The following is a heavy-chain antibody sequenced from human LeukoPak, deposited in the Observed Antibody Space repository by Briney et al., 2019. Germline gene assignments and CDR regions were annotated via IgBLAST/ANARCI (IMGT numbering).Heavy chain of an antibody. D-gene: IGHD3-22*01. CDR3: ARERRTYYYDSSGSFDY. Sequence: GGSLRLCCAASGFTFSDYYMSWIRQAPGKGLEWVSYISSSGSTIYYADSVKGRFTISRDNAKNSLYLQMNSLRAEDTAVYYCARERRTYYYDSSGSFDYWGQGTLVTVSS. CDR1: GFTFSDYY. V-gene: IGHV3-11*01. CDR2: ISSSGSTI. J-gene: IGHJ4*02.